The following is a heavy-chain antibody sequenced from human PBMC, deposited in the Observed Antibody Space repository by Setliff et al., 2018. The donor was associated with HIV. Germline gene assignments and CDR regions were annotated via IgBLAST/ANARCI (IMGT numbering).Heavy chain of an antibody. CDR3: ARDSRADILTGYYRGCFDP. CDR1: GGSITTST. Sequence: PSETLSLTCTVSGGSITTSTFYWGWIRQPPGKGLEWVSSITGNSDYIYYGDSVKGRFTISRDNAKNSLYLQMNSLRAEDTAVYYCARDSRADILTGYYRGCFDPWGQGTLVTVSS. CDR2: ITGNSDYI. J-gene: IGHJ5*02. V-gene: IGHV3-21*04. D-gene: IGHD3-9*01.